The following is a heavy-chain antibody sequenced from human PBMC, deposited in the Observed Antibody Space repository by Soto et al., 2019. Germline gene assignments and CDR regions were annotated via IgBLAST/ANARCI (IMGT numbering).Heavy chain of an antibody. CDR1: GFTFSNYW. Sequence: EVQLVESGGGLVQPGGSLRLSCAGSGFTFSNYWMHWVRQAPGKGLEWVSRIDHDGPTDYADSVRGRFTISRDNAENTRSLQMNSLRPEDTAVYYCVRDSHGDYWGQGTLVTVSS. CDR3: VRDSHGDY. J-gene: IGHJ4*02. CDR2: IDHDGPT. V-gene: IGHV3-74*01.